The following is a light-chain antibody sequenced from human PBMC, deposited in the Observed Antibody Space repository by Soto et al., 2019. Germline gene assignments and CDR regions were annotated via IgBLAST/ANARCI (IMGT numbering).Light chain of an antibody. CDR3: QQYNDNWT. J-gene: IGKJ1*01. Sequence: DIQMTQSPSTLSASVGERVTITCRASQSIRSWLAWYQQKPGTAPKLLIYKASTLQSGVPARFSGSGSGTEFTLTISSLQPDDSATYYCQQYNDNWTFGQGTKVDIK. CDR1: QSIRSW. CDR2: KAS. V-gene: IGKV1-5*03.